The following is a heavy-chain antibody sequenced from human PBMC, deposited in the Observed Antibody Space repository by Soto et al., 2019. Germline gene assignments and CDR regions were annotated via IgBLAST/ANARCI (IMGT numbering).Heavy chain of an antibody. CDR2: ISYDGSNK. Sequence: PGGFLRLSCAASGFTFSSYGMHWVRQAPGKGLEWVAVISYDGSNKYYADSVKGRFTISRDNSKNTLYLQMNSLRAEDTAVYYCAKDGYDILTGYYHFDYWGQGTLVTVST. CDR3: AKDGYDILTGYYHFDY. D-gene: IGHD3-9*01. CDR1: GFTFSSYG. J-gene: IGHJ4*02. V-gene: IGHV3-30*18.